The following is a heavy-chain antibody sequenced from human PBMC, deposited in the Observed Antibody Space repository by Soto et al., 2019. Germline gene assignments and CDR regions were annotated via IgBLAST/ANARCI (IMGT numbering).Heavy chain of an antibody. Sequence: QVLLVQSGAEMKQPGSSVSVSCRASGDSFTKYAFTWVRQAPGPGPEWLGGIILDFGTPHYPQRFQGRLPITADESSSTAYMELRSLRFDDTAVYYCGRYCHSTKCRGGYYLDLWGQGTLLTVSS. V-gene: IGHV1-69*01. CDR1: GDSFTKYA. D-gene: IGHD1-26*01. J-gene: IGHJ5*02. CDR2: IILDFGTP. CDR3: GRYCHSTKCRGGYYLDL.